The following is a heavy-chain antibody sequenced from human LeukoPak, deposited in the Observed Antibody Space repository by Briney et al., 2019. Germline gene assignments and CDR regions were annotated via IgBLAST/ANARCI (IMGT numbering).Heavy chain of an antibody. CDR1: GFTFSDYY. CDR2: ISSSSSYT. J-gene: IGHJ4*02. V-gene: IGHV3-11*06. Sequence: GGSMRLSCAASGFTFSDYYMSWNRQAPGELLEWVSYISSSSSYTNYGDSVKGQFTIPRDNAKNSLYLQMNRLRAEDTPVYYCARLFDYWGQGTLVTVSS. CDR3: ARLFDY.